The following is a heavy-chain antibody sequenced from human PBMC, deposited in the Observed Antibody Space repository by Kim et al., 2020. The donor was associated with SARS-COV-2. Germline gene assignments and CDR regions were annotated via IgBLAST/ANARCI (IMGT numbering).Heavy chain of an antibody. V-gene: IGHV3-23*01. J-gene: IGHJ4*02. CDR2: ISGRGRNT. CDR3: AKELVRASMIVLVITLDS. Sequence: GGSLRLSCEASGFTFSNYAMSWVRQAPGKGLEWVSGISGRGRNTYYADPGKGRFTICRDNSKNTLYLQMNSPSAEDTAVYYRAKELVRASMIVLVITLDSWSQGTLVTVSS. CDR1: GFTFSNYA. D-gene: IGHD3-22*01.